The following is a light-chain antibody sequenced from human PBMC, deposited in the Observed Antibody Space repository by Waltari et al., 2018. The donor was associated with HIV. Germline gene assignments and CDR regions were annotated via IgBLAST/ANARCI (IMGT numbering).Light chain of an antibody. CDR2: KNN. V-gene: IGLV1-44*01. Sequence: QYVLTQSPSASGTPGQRFTTSCTDSGPTTRTTHVNGYQHLPGTAPRLLIYKNNKRPSGVPDRISGSRAATSASLVIGALQSEDEAEYYCAAWDDSLRGVAFGGGTKLTVL. CDR3: AAWDDSLRGVA. CDR1: GPTTRTTH. J-gene: IGLJ2*01.